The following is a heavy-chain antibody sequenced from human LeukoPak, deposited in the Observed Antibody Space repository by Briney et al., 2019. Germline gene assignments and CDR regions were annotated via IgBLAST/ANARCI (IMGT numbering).Heavy chain of an antibody. CDR1: GYTFTGYY. V-gene: IGHV1-2*02. CDR3: ARSHGGIMIRNWFDP. Sequence: ASVKVSCKASGYTFTGYYMHWVRQAPGQGLEWMGWINPNSGGTNYAQKFQGRVTMTRDTSISTAYMELSRLRSDDTAVYYCARSHGGIMIRNWFDPWGQGTLVTVSS. D-gene: IGHD3-16*01. CDR2: INPNSGGT. J-gene: IGHJ5*02.